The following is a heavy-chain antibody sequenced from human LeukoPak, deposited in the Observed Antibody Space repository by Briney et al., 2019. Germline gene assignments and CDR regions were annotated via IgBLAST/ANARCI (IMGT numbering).Heavy chain of an antibody. D-gene: IGHD6-13*01. CDR3: AKDLYISKAYYFDY. V-gene: IGHV3-23*01. Sequence: GGSLRLSCVASGFPFSNYAMNWVRQAPGKGLEWVSAISGGGDSTYYTDSVKGRFTISRDNSKNTLYLQMNSLRAEDTAVYYCAKDLYISKAYYFDYWGQGTLVAVSS. J-gene: IGHJ4*02. CDR2: ISGGGDST. CDR1: GFPFSNYA.